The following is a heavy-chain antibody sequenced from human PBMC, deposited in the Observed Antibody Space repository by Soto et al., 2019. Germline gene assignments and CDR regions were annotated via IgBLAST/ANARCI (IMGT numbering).Heavy chain of an antibody. Sequence: SETLSLTCAVYGGSFSGCYWTWIRQPPGTGLEWIGEINHSGSTNYNPSLKSRVTISVDTSKNQFSLKLTSVTAADTAVYYCARDKIPDLLDYSGQGTLVT. J-gene: IGHJ4*02. CDR3: ARDKIPDLLDY. CDR1: GGSFSGCY. V-gene: IGHV4-34*01. D-gene: IGHD2-21*01. CDR2: INHSGST.